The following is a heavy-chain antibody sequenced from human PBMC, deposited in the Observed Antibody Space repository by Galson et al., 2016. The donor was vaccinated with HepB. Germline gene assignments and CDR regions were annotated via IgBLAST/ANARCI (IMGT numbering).Heavy chain of an antibody. CDR3: ARRGYYHYGMDV. V-gene: IGHV5-51*01. Sequence: QSGAEVTKPGESLQISCKGSGYSFSTYWIAWVRQVPGKGLEWMGIIYPGDPGTRYSPSFQGQVTISADTSTSTAYLQWSRLRASDSSIYYCARRGYYHYGMDVWGQGTTVMVSS. CDR2: IYPGDPGT. J-gene: IGHJ6*02. CDR1: GYSFSTYW.